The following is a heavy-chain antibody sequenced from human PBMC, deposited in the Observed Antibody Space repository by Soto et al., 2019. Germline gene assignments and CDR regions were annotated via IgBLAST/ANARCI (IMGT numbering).Heavy chain of an antibody. CDR3: TTNNAPSCTSISCYRPF. CDR1: GFTFSNAW. D-gene: IGHD2-2*01. Sequence: EVQLVDSGGGLVKPGGSLRLSCAASGFTFSNAWMTWVRQAPGKGLEYDGRIKSESDGGTTDYAAPVNGRFTISRDDSKNTLYLQMNSLKAEDTGIYYCTTNNAPSCTSISCYRPFWGQGTLVTVSS. V-gene: IGHV3-15*01. J-gene: IGHJ4*02. CDR2: IKSESDGGTT.